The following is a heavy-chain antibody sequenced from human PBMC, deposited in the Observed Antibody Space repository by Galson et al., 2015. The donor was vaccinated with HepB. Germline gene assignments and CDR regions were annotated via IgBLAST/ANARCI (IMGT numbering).Heavy chain of an antibody. CDR1: GFTFSSYG. Sequence: SLRLSCAASGFTFSSYGMHWVRQAPGKGLEWVAVISYDGSNKYYADSVKGRFTISRDNSKNTLYLQMNSLRAEDTAVYYCAREGEQPDNWYFDLWGRGTLVTVSS. CDR3: AREGEQPDNWYFDL. J-gene: IGHJ2*01. V-gene: IGHV3-30*03. D-gene: IGHD1-26*01. CDR2: ISYDGSNK.